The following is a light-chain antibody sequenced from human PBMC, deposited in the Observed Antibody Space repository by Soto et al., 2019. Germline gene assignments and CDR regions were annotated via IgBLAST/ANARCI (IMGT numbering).Light chain of an antibody. J-gene: IGLJ3*02. CDR3: QVWDTSSDPSWV. V-gene: IGLV3-21*04. Sequence: SYVLTQPPSVSVAPGKTARITCGGTTMGSKSVHWYRQRPGQAPVLVIYYASDRPSGIPERFSGSNSGNTATLTISRVEAGDEADYYCQVWDTSSDPSWVFGGGTKLTVL. CDR2: YAS. CDR1: TMGSKS.